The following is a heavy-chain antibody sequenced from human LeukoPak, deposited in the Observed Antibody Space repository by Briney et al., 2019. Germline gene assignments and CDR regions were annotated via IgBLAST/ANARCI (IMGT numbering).Heavy chain of an antibody. Sequence: SETLSLTCTVSGGSISSSSYYWGWIRQPPGKGLEWIGSISYSGSTYYNPSLKSRVTISVDTSKNQFSLKLSSVTAADTAVYYCARQGGYYDSSGPNWFDPWGQGTLVTVSS. CDR3: ARQGGYYDSSGPNWFDP. CDR2: ISYSGST. CDR1: GGSISSSSYY. J-gene: IGHJ5*02. V-gene: IGHV4-39*01. D-gene: IGHD3-22*01.